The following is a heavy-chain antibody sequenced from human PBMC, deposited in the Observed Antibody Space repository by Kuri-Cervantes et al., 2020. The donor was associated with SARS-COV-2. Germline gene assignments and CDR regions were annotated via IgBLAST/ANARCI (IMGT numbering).Heavy chain of an antibody. CDR3: ASLGGTSWHDY. J-gene: IGHJ4*02. D-gene: IGHD2-2*01. V-gene: IGHV3-21*01. Sequence: GESLKISCAASGFTFSSYWMSWVRQAPGRGLEWVSSISSSSYIYYADSVKGRFTISRDNAKNSLYLQMNSLRAEDTAVYYCASLGGTSWHDYWGQGTLVTVSS. CDR1: GFTFSSYW. CDR2: ISSSSYI.